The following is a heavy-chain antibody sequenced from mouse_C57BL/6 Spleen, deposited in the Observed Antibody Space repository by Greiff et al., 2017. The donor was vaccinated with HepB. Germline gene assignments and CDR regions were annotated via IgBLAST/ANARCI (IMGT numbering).Heavy chain of an antibody. CDR3: ARPPYYDYGEGSCFAY. D-gene: IGHD2-4*01. CDR1: GFTFSSYG. Sequence: EVMLVESGGDLVKPGGSLKLSCAASGFTFSSYGMSWVRQTPDKRLEWVATISSGGSYTYYPDSVKGRFTISRDNAKNTLYLQMSSLKSEDTAMYYCARPPYYDYGEGSCFAYWGQGTLVTVSA. CDR2: ISSGGSYT. V-gene: IGHV5-6*01. J-gene: IGHJ3*01.